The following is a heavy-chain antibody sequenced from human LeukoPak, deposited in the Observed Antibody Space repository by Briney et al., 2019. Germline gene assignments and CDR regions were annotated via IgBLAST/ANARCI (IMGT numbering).Heavy chain of an antibody. CDR1: GGSISSSNC. CDR2: IYHSGST. J-gene: IGHJ5*02. D-gene: IGHD2-15*01. V-gene: IGHV4-4*02. CDR3: AKGYCSGGSCNNWFDP. Sequence: SGTLSLTCAVSGGSISSSNCWSWVRQPPGKGLEWIGEIYHSGSTNYNPSLKSRVTISVDKSKNQFSLKLSSVTAADTAVYYCAKGYCSGGSCNNWFDPWGQGTLVTVSS.